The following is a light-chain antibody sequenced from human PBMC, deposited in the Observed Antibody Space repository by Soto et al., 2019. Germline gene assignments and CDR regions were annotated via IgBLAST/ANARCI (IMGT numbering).Light chain of an antibody. Sequence: QSALTQPRSVSGSPGQSVTISCTGTSSDVGNYNYVSWYQQHPGKAPKLMIYDVSKRPSGVPDRFSGSKSGNTASLTISGLQAEDEADYYCCSYAGSYTFYVFGTGTTVTVL. CDR3: CSYAGSYTFYV. CDR1: SSDVGNYNY. J-gene: IGLJ1*01. CDR2: DVS. V-gene: IGLV2-11*01.